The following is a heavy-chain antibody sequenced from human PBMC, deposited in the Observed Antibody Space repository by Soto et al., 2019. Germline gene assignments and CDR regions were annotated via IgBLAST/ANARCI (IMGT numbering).Heavy chain of an antibody. Sequence: TLSVTGAVSGGSITRGSYYWSWIRQTPGKGPEWIGYIYHSWSTYYNPSLKSRVTISVDRSKNQFSLKLSSVTAADTAVYYCARGGTVRPYYYYYGMDVWGQGTTVTVSS. J-gene: IGHJ6*02. V-gene: IGHV4-30-2*01. CDR1: GGSITRGSYY. D-gene: IGHD4-17*01. CDR3: ARGGTVRPYYYYYGMDV. CDR2: IYHSWST.